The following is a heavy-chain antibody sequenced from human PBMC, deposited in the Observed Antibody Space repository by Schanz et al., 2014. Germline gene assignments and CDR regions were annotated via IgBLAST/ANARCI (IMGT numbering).Heavy chain of an antibody. D-gene: IGHD6-13*01. Sequence: EVQLVASGGGLVQPGGSLRLSCAASGFAVDNYYMSCVRQAPGRGLEWVSIIFTDGRTYYADSVKGRFTISSDNSKSTLYLQMSSLRAEDTAVYYCAKSQGSSFDSWGQGTLXTVSS. CDR2: IFTDGRT. V-gene: IGHV3-66*01. CDR3: AKSQGSSFDS. CDR1: GFAVDNYY. J-gene: IGHJ4*02.